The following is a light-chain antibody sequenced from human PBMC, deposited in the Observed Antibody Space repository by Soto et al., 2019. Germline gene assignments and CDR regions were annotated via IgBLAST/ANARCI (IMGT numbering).Light chain of an antibody. J-gene: IGLJ2*01. CDR2: DVS. CDR1: SSDVGYYNS. V-gene: IGLV2-14*01. Sequence: QSALTQPASVSGSPGQSITISCTGTSSDVGYYNSVSWYQRHPGKVPKLIIYDVSGRPSGVSNRFSGYKSGNTASLAISGLQADDEADYYCSSYPSSETHVLFVGGTKLPVL. CDR3: SSYPSSETHVL.